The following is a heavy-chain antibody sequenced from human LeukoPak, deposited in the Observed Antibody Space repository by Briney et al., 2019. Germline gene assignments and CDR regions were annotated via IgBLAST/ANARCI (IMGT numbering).Heavy chain of an antibody. V-gene: IGHV3-33*01. Sequence: GGSLRLSCSTSGFTFSSSGVHWVRQAPGKGLEWVAVIWNDGISKYYADSVVGRFTISRDNSKSTVYLQMNSLRAEDTAVYYCARDPGRYHFDYWGQGTLVTVSS. J-gene: IGHJ4*02. D-gene: IGHD3-10*01. CDR3: ARDPGRYHFDY. CDR1: GFTFSSSG. CDR2: IWNDGISK.